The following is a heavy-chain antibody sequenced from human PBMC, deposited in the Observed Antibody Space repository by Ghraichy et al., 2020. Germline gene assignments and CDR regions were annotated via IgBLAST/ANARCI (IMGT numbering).Heavy chain of an antibody. Sequence: GESLNISCAASGFTFSSYAMGWVRQAPGKGLEWVSTISASGGSSYSADSVKGRFTISRDNSKNTLYLQLNSLRAEDTAIYYCAKVRRRGYHTDYVFDYWGQGVLVTVSS. V-gene: IGHV3-23*01. CDR3: AKVRRRGYHTDYVFDY. CDR2: ISASGGSS. J-gene: IGHJ4*02. D-gene: IGHD5-24*01. CDR1: GFTFSSYA.